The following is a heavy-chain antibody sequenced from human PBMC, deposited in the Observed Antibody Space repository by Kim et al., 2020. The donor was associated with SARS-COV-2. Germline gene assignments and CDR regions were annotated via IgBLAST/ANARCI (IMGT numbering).Heavy chain of an antibody. J-gene: IGHJ4*02. Sequence: GGSLRLSCAASGFTFSGSAMHWVRQASGKGLEWVGRIRSKANSYATAYAASVKGRFTISRDDSKNTAYLQMNSLKTEDTAVYYCTRPGSGRSNFDYWGQGTLVTVSS. CDR1: GFTFSGSA. CDR3: TRPGSGRSNFDY. D-gene: IGHD3-10*01. V-gene: IGHV3-73*01. CDR2: IRSKANSYAT.